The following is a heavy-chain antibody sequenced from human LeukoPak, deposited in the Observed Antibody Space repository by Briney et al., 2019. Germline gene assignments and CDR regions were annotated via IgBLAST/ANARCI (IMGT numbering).Heavy chain of an antibody. D-gene: IGHD1-26*01. V-gene: IGHV3-23*01. CDR1: GFTFSSYA. J-gene: IGHJ4*02. Sequence: GGSLRLPCAASGFTFSSYAMSWVRQAPGKGLEWVSAISGSGGSTYYADSVKGRFTISRDNSKNTLYLQMNSLRAEDTAVYYCAKVISGSYPFIHYFDYWGQGTLVTVSS. CDR2: ISGSGGST. CDR3: AKVISGSYPFIHYFDY.